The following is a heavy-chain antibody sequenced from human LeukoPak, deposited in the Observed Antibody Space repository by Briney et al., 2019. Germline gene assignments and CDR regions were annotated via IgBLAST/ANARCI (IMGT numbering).Heavy chain of an antibody. Sequence: ASVKVSCKASGYTFTSYDNNWVRQATGQGLEWMGWMNPNSGNTGYAQKFQGRVSMTWNTSTSTAYMELSSLKSEDTAVYYCAKIGAAARRTPNPRWFDPWGQGTLVTVSS. CDR3: AKIGAAARRTPNPRWFDP. CDR1: GYTFTSYD. J-gene: IGHJ5*02. D-gene: IGHD6-6*01. V-gene: IGHV1-8*01. CDR2: MNPNSGNT.